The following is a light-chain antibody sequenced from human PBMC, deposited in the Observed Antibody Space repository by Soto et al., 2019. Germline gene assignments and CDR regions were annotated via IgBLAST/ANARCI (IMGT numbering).Light chain of an antibody. Sequence: DIQMTQSPSSLSSSVSERFTITCRASQGLNKWLGWYQQKPGKAPKLLIYAASSLQSGVPSRFNGSGSGTEFTLTISSLQPDDFATYYCQHYNSYSEAFGQGTKVDIK. J-gene: IGKJ1*01. V-gene: IGKV1D-16*01. CDR2: AAS. CDR1: QGLNKW. CDR3: QHYNSYSEA.